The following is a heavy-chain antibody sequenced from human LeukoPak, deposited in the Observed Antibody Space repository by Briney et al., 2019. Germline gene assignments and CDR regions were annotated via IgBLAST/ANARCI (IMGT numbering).Heavy chain of an antibody. CDR2: IWSDGTNK. Sequence: PGRSLRLSCVASGFTFSSHGMHWVRQAPGKGLKWGAVIWSDGTNKYFADSVKGRFTISRDNSKNTLYLQMNSLRAEDTAVYYCARARGSSGYSMGAFEIWGQGTMVTVSS. CDR3: ARARGSSGYSMGAFEI. J-gene: IGHJ3*02. CDR1: GFTFSSHG. D-gene: IGHD3-22*01. V-gene: IGHV3-33*01.